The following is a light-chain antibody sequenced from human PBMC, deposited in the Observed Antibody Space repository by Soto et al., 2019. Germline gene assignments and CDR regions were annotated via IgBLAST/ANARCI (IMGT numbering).Light chain of an antibody. CDR2: DAS. CDR1: QTIGSS. Sequence: DIQMTHSPSTLSGSVLDRVTITFRASQTIGSSLALYQQKPGKAPNLLIFDASNLERGVPSRFSGSGSGTEFTLTISSLQPDDFATYYCQKYNSYSRKFGQGTKVDIK. CDR3: QKYNSYSRK. J-gene: IGKJ1*01. V-gene: IGKV1-5*01.